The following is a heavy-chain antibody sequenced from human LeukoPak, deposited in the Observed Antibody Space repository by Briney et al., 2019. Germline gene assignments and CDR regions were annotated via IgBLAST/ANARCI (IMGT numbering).Heavy chain of an antibody. V-gene: IGHV1-69*05. CDR3: ARDYYDSSGYYP. CDR1: GGTFSSYA. CDR2: IIPIFGTV. J-gene: IGHJ5*02. D-gene: IGHD3-22*01. Sequence: SVKVSCKASGGTFSSYAISWVRLAPGHGQAPGQGLEWMGGIIPIFGTVNYAQKLQGRVTMTTDTSTSTAYMELRSLRSDDTAVYYCARDYYDSSGYYPWGQGTLVTVSS.